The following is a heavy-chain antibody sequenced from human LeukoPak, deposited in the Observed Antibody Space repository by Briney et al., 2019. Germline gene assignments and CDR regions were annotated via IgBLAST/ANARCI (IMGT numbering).Heavy chain of an antibody. CDR3: ARSCDGDCYSDY. V-gene: IGHV3-21*01. Sequence: GGSLRLSCAASGFTFSNYSMNWVHQAPGKGLEWVSSIGSSSHFRYYADSLKGRVTISRDNAKNSLYLQMNSLRAEDTAVYYCARSCDGDCYSDYWGQGTLVTVSS. D-gene: IGHD2-21*02. CDR2: IGSSSHFR. J-gene: IGHJ4*02. CDR1: GFTFSNYS.